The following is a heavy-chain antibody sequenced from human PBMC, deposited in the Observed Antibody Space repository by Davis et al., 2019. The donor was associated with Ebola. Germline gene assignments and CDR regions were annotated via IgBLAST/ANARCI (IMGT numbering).Heavy chain of an antibody. V-gene: IGHV1-8*02. CDR1: GGTFSSYA. CDR3: TRGAAATLNDGMDV. J-gene: IGHJ6*04. Sequence: ASVKVSCKASGGTFSSYAISWVRQATGQGLEWMGWMNPNSGNTGYAQKFQGRVSMTRTTSISTAFMELNSLRSEDTAVYYCTRGAAATLNDGMDVWGEGTTVTVSS. D-gene: IGHD6-25*01. CDR2: MNPNSGNT.